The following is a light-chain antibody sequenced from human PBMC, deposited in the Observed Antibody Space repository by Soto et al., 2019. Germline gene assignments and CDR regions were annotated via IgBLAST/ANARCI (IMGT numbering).Light chain of an antibody. J-gene: IGLJ2*01. CDR2: DVN. Sequence: QSVLTQPRSVSGSAGQSVTISCTGTSSDVGTFNYVSWYQQHPGKAPKLMIYDVNKRPSGVPDRFSGSKSDNTASLTISGLQAEDEADYYCCSYAGSYSLVFGGGTKLTVL. V-gene: IGLV2-11*01. CDR1: SSDVGTFNY. CDR3: CSYAGSYSLV.